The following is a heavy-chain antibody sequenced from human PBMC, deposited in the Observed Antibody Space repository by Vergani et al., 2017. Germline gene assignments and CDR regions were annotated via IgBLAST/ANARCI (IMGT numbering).Heavy chain of an antibody. V-gene: IGHV4-31*03. CDR2: IYYSGST. CDR1: GGSISSGGYY. D-gene: IGHD2-15*01. Sequence: QVQLQESGPGLVKPSQTLSLTCTVSGGSISSGGYYWSWIRQHPGKGLEWIGYIYYSGSTYYNPSLKSRVTISVDTSKNQFSLKRSSVTAADTAVYYCARVRCSGGSCYPRFDYWGQGTLVTVSS. J-gene: IGHJ4*02. CDR3: ARVRCSGGSCYPRFDY.